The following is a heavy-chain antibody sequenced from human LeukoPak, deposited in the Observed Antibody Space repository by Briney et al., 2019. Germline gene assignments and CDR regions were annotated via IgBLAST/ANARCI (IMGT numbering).Heavy chain of an antibody. CDR3: ARDSYYDTTAFFDF. CDR1: GYTSTSYY. D-gene: IGHD3-22*01. J-gene: IGHJ4*02. Sequence: ASVKVSCKASGYTSTSYYMHWVRQAPGQGLEWMGIINPSGGSTSYAQKFQGRVTMTTDISTSTAYMELRSLRSDDTAVYYCARDSYYDTTAFFDFWGQGTLVTVSS. V-gene: IGHV1-46*01. CDR2: INPSGGST.